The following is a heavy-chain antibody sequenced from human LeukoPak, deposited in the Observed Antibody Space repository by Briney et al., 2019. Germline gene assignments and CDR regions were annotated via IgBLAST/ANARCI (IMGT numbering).Heavy chain of an antibody. Sequence: SETLSLTCTVSGGSFSSSNYNWGWIRQPPGKGLEWIGTIYYTGSTYYNPSLKSRVTISVDMPNNQFSLKMSSVTAADTAVYYCARTGDGYNYYNYYYMDVWGKGTTVTVTS. J-gene: IGHJ6*03. D-gene: IGHD5-24*01. V-gene: IGHV4-39*07. CDR1: GGSFSSSNYN. CDR2: IYYTGST. CDR3: ARTGDGYNYYNYYYMDV.